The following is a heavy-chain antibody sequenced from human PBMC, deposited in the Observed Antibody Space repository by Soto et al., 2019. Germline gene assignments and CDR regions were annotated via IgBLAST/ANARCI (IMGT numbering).Heavy chain of an antibody. CDR2: ISGSGGST. J-gene: IGHJ6*02. CDR1: GFTFSSYA. D-gene: IGHD6-13*01. Sequence: GGSLRLSCAASGFTFSSYAMSWVRQAPGKGLEWVSAISGSGGSTYYADSVKGRFTISRDNSKNTLYLQMNSLRAEDTAVYYCAKVRIDSSSWYSGYYYGMDVCGQGTTVTVSS. V-gene: IGHV3-23*01. CDR3: AKVRIDSSSWYSGYYYGMDV.